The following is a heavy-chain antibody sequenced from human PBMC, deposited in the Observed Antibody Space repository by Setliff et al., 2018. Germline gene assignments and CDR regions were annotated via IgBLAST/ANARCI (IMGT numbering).Heavy chain of an antibody. V-gene: IGHV4-34*01. CDR2: INHREKA. D-gene: IGHD1-1*01. J-gene: IGHJ6*03. CDR3: ARVVPTARRGRLYYYYMDV. Sequence: TSETLSLTCAASGGTFSDYYWTWIRQPPGKGLEWIGEINHREKANHNPSLKSRVTITVDTSKNQFSLMMNSVTAADTGVYFCARVVPTARRGRLYYYYMDVWDKGATVTVSS. CDR1: GGTFSDYY.